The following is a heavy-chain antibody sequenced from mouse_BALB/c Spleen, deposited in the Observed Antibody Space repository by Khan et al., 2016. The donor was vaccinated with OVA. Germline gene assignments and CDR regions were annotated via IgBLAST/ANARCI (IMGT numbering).Heavy chain of an antibody. CDR1: GYTFTNYW. D-gene: IGHD2-1*01. CDR3: ARLYYSWFAY. CDR2: INPSNGRS. J-gene: IGHJ3*01. V-gene: IGHV1S81*02. Sequence: QVQLQQPGAELVKPGASVKLSCKASGYTFTNYWMHWVKQRPGQGLEWIGEINPSNGRSNYNEKFKNKATLTVDKSSSTAYMQLSSLTSEDSAVYYCARLYYSWFAYWGQWTLVTVSA.